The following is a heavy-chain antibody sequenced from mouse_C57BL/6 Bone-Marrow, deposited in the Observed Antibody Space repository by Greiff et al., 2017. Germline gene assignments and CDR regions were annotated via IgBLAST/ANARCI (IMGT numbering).Heavy chain of an antibody. CDR2: IDPETGGT. CDR1: GYTFTDYE. D-gene: IGHD3-2*01. CDR3: TRDSPDY. V-gene: IGHV1-15*01. Sequence: VKLQESGAELVRPGASVTLSCKASGYTFTDYEMHWVKQTPVHGLEWIGAIDPETGGTAYNQKFKGKAILTADKSSSTAYMELRSLTSEDSAVYYCTRDSPDYWGQGTTLTVSS. J-gene: IGHJ2*01.